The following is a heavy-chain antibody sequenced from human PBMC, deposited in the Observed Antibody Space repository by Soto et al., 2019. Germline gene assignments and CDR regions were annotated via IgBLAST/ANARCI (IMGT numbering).Heavy chain of an antibody. CDR1: GYTFTSYG. CDR2: ISAYNGNT. D-gene: IGHD4-17*01. V-gene: IGHV1-18*01. Sequence: GASVKVSCKASGYTFTSYGISWVRQAPGQGLEWMGWISAYNGNTNYAQKLQGRVTMTTDTSTSTAYMELRSLRSDDTAVYYCARADYGDYWNAFDIWGQGTMVTVSS. J-gene: IGHJ3*02. CDR3: ARADYGDYWNAFDI.